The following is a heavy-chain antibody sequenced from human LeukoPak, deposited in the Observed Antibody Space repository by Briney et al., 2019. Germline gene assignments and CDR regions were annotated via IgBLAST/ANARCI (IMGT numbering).Heavy chain of an antibody. Sequence: GGSLRLSCTVSGFTVSSNSMSWVRQAPGKGLEWVSAISGSGGSTYYADSVKGRFTISRDNAKNSLYLQMNSLRAEDTAVYYCARVGYYDTTDIWGQGTMVTVSS. V-gene: IGHV3-21*01. CDR3: ARVGYYDTTDI. CDR2: ISGSGGST. D-gene: IGHD3-22*01. J-gene: IGHJ3*02. CDR1: GFTVSSNS.